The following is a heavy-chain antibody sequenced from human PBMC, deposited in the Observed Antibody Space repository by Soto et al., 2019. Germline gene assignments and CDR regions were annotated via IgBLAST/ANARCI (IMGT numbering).Heavy chain of an antibody. Sequence: GGSLRLSCASPGCTFSRHSLHWVRQAPGKGLVWVSRIISDGSSTSYAASVKGRFTISRDNSKNTLYLQMNSLRAEDTAVYYCAKSVYKWNDGFFDYWGQGTLVTVSS. CDR1: GCTFSRHS. CDR2: IISDGSST. J-gene: IGHJ4*02. CDR3: AKSVYKWNDGFFDY. V-gene: IGHV3-74*01. D-gene: IGHD1-1*01.